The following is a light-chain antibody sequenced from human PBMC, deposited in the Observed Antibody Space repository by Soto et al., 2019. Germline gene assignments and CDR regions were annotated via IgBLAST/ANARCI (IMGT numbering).Light chain of an antibody. CDR2: DVS. CDR1: QSVSTW. CDR3: QQYDNSRT. J-gene: IGKJ1*01. Sequence: DIQLTQSPSTLSASVGDRVTITCRASQSVSTWLAWYQQKPGRAPRLLIYDVSNLESGVPSRFSGTRSGTEFTLTITSLQPEDFASYYCQQYDNSRTFGQGTKVDIK. V-gene: IGKV1-5*01.